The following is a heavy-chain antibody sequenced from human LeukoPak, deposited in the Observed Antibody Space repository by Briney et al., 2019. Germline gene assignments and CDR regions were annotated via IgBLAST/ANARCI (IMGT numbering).Heavy chain of an antibody. J-gene: IGHJ4*02. CDR1: GGSFSDYF. Sequence: SEALSLTCAVYGGSFSDYFWGWIRQPPGKGLEWIGEINHSGRTYYNPSLKSRVTISVDTSKNQFSLNLSSVTAADTAVYYCARGGVEMAIPLGFDYWGQGTLVTVSS. CDR2: INHSGRT. D-gene: IGHD5-24*01. V-gene: IGHV4-34*01. CDR3: ARGGVEMAIPLGFDY.